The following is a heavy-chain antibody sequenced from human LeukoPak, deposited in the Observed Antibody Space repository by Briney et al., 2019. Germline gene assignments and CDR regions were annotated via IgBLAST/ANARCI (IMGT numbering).Heavy chain of an antibody. CDR3: ARLAEGYFDP. D-gene: IGHD5-12*01. CDR2: IYYSGST. Sequence: KPSETLSLTCTVSGGSISSSSYYWGWIRQPPGKGLEWIGSIYYSGSTYYNPSLKSRVTISVDTSKNQFSLKLSSVTAADTAVYYCARLAEGYFDPWGQGTLVTVSS. CDR1: GGSISSSSYY. V-gene: IGHV4-39*01. J-gene: IGHJ5*02.